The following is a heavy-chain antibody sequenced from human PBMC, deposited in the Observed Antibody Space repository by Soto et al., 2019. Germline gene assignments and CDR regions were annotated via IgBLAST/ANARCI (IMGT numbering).Heavy chain of an antibody. V-gene: IGHV1-18*01. D-gene: IGHD2-2*01. CDR2: ISLYSDGT. Sequence: SVKVSCKTSGYTFSNYGVTWVRQAPGQPLEWLGWISLYSDGTNYAQKFQGRVSMTTDTSTTTAYMELRSLRSDDTAVYYCARVVPGAEAWFGPWGQGTLVTVSS. CDR1: GYTFSNYG. J-gene: IGHJ5*02. CDR3: ARVVPGAEAWFGP.